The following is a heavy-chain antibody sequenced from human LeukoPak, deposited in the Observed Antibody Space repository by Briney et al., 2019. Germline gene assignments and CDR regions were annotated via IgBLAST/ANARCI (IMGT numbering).Heavy chain of an antibody. Sequence: ASVKVSCKASGYTFTGYYMHWVRQAPGQGREWMGWINPNSGGTNYAQKFQGRVTMTRDTSISTAYMELSRLRSDDTAVYYCARVVITMVRGVMRDNWFDPWGQGTLVTVSS. CDR3: ARVVITMVRGVMRDNWFDP. CDR2: INPNSGGT. V-gene: IGHV1-2*02. D-gene: IGHD3-10*01. J-gene: IGHJ5*02. CDR1: GYTFTGYY.